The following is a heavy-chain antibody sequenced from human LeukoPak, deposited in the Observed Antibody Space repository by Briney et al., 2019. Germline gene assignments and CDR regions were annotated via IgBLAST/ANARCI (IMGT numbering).Heavy chain of an antibody. CDR1: GGTFSSYA. J-gene: IGHJ6*03. Sequence: GASVKVSRKASGGTFSSYAISWVRQAPGQGLEWMGGIIPIFGTANYAQKFQGRVTITTDESTSTAYMELSSLRSEDTAVYYCARTSGSNGDYYYYVDVWGKGTTVTVSS. D-gene: IGHD3-10*01. V-gene: IGHV1-69*05. CDR3: ARTSGSNGDYYYYVDV. CDR2: IIPIFGTA.